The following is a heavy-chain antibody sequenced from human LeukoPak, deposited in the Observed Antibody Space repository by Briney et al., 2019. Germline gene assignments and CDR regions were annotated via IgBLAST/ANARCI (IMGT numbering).Heavy chain of an antibody. J-gene: IGHJ4*02. CDR3: ARGDNNGWYSDY. Sequence: SVKVSCKASGGTFSSYAIIWVRQVPGQGLEWMGGIIPIFGTANYAQKFQGRFTITTDESTNTAYMELSSLRFEDTAVYYCARGDNNGWYSDYWGQGTLVTVSS. CDR2: IIPIFGTA. V-gene: IGHV1-69*05. D-gene: IGHD6-19*01. CDR1: GGTFSSYA.